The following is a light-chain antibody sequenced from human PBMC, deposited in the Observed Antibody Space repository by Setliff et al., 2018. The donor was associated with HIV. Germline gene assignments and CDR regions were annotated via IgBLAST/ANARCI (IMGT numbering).Light chain of an antibody. J-gene: IGLJ2*01. Sequence: ALAQPASVSGSPAQSITISCTGSSSDIGDYESVSWYQQHPGEVPKLIIYDVTKRPSGISNRFSASKSGNTASLTISGLQAEDEARYYCSSYAGSDTWIFGGGTKVTVL. CDR1: SSDIGDYES. CDR2: DVT. V-gene: IGLV2-23*02. CDR3: SSYAGSDTWI.